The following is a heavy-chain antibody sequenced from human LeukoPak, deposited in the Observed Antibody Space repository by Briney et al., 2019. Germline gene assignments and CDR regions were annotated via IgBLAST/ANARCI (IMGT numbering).Heavy chain of an antibody. J-gene: IGHJ4*02. D-gene: IGHD2-2*01. CDR3: AKAIVPVVYTTFDY. CDR2: ISGSGSNT. Sequence: GGSLRLSCGASGFTFTTHAMNWVRQAPWKGLEWVSTISGSGSNTYYADSVKGRFTISRDNSQNTLYLQMTSLRAEDTAIYFCAKAIVPVVYTTFDYWGQGTLVTVSS. V-gene: IGHV3-23*01. CDR1: GFTFTTHA.